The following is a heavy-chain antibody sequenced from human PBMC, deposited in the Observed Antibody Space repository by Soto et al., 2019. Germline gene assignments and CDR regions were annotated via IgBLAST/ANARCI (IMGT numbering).Heavy chain of an antibody. Sequence: QVQVVESGGGLVKPGGSLRLSCTASGFTFSDYYMGWVRKAPGKGMEWLSYLSQDSAAKHYAGSVRGRFTISRDNAENSLLLQMSSLTAEDTAMYYCARWSSAFDHWGHGTPVTVSS. CDR2: LSQDSAAK. CDR3: ARWSSAFDH. CDR1: GFTFSDYY. J-gene: IGHJ4*01. V-gene: IGHV3-11*01.